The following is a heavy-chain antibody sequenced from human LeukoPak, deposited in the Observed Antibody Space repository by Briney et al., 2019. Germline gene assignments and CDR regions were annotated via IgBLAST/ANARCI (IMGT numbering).Heavy chain of an antibody. D-gene: IGHD6-19*01. CDR1: GGSISSYY. V-gene: IGHV4-59*01. Sequence: SETLSLTCTVSGGSISSYYWSWIRQPPGKGLEWIGYIYYSGSTNYNPSLKSRVTISVDTSKNQFSLKLSSVTAADTAVYYCARAPGYSSGWCLVAAFDIWGQGTMVTVSS. CDR3: ARAPGYSSGWCLVAAFDI. J-gene: IGHJ3*02. CDR2: IYYSGST.